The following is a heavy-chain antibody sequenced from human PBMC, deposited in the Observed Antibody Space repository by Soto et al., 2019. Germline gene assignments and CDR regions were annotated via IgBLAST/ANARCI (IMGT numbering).Heavy chain of an antibody. CDR1: GGTFSSYA. Sequence: SVNVSCKASGGTFSSYAISWVRQAPGQGLEWMGGIIPIFGTANYAQKFQGRVTITADKSTSTAYMELSSLRSEDTAVYYCARTFLDYYDSSGSFDYWGQGTLVTVSS. CDR3: ARTFLDYYDSSGSFDY. V-gene: IGHV1-69*06. D-gene: IGHD3-22*01. J-gene: IGHJ4*02. CDR2: IIPIFGTA.